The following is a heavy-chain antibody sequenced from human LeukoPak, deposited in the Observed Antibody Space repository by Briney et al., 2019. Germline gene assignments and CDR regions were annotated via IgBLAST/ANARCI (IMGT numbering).Heavy chain of an antibody. CDR1: GFTFSSYA. Sequence: GGSLRLSCAASGFTFSSYAMSWVRQAPGKGLEWVSAISGGDGSTYYADSVKGRFTISRDNSKNTLYLQMNSLRAEDTAVYYCAKDPGVVITTTPGLWGQGTLVTVSS. J-gene: IGHJ4*02. CDR2: ISGGDGST. CDR3: AKDPGVVITTTPGL. V-gene: IGHV3-23*01. D-gene: IGHD3-22*01.